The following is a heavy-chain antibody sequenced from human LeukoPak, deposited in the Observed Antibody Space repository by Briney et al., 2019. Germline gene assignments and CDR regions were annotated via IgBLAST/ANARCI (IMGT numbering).Heavy chain of an antibody. CDR2: IRGDGSTT. D-gene: IGHD1-26*01. CDR3: VRDNRSYNFDY. J-gene: IGHJ4*02. V-gene: IGHV3-74*01. Sequence: GGSLRLSCAASGFTFSRYWMHWVRQAPGKGLVWVSCIRGDGSTTSIADSAKGRFTISRDNAKNTVYLQMNSLRAEDTAVYYCVRDNRSYNFDYWGQGTLVTVSS. CDR1: GFTFSRYW.